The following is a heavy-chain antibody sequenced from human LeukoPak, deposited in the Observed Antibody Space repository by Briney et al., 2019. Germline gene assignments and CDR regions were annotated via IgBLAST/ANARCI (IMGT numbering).Heavy chain of an antibody. CDR1: AFTFSSHS. CDR3: TKAAMDSTSSGSYYYYMDV. V-gene: IGHV3-48*04. J-gene: IGHJ6*03. Sequence: SGGSLRLSCAASAFTFSSHSMNWVRQAPGKGLEWLSYISSSSSTIYYADSVKGRFTISRDNAKNTLYLQMDGLTAEDTAVYYCTKAAMDSTSSGSYYYYMDVWGNGTTVTVSS. CDR2: ISSSSSTI. D-gene: IGHD6-6*01.